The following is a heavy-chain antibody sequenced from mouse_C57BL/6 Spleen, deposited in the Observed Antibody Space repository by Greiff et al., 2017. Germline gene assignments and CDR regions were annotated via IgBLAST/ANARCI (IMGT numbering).Heavy chain of an antibody. CDR3: ARGDWGDWYFDV. J-gene: IGHJ1*03. D-gene: IGHD4-1*01. Sequence: QVQLQQSGAELVKPGASVKISCKASGYAFSSYWMNWVKQRPGKGLEWIGQIYPGEGDTNYNGKFKGKATLTADKSSSTAYMQLSSLTSEDSAVYFCARGDWGDWYFDVWGTGTTVTVSS. CDR1: GYAFSSYW. V-gene: IGHV1-80*01. CDR2: IYPGEGDT.